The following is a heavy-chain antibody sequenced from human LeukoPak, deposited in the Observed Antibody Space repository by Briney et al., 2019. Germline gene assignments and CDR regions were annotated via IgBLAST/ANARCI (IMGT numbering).Heavy chain of an antibody. D-gene: IGHD5-24*01. J-gene: IGHJ4*02. V-gene: IGHV3-15*01. CDR3: TPARSAGYIPPIYFAY. CDR1: GFTFSNAL. Sequence: PGGALRLSWAASGFTFSNALMSWGRQAPGKGLELLGRIRSKTASGITDYAAPVQGRFTISRDDSKRTLWLQMNGLKTEDTALSSCTPARSAGYIPPIYFAYWGQGALVTVSS. CDR2: IRSKTASGIT.